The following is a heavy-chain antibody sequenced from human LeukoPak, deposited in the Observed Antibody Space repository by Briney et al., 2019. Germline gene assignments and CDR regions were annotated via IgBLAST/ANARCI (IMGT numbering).Heavy chain of an antibody. CDR2: ISYDGSNK. CDR1: GFTFSSYG. D-gene: IGHD3-16*01. Sequence: GGSLRLSCAASGFTFSSYGMHWVRQAPGKGLEWVAVISYDGSNKYYADSVKGRFTISRDNSKNTLYLQMNSLRAEDTAVYYCAKMCLSDAFDIWGQGTMVTVSS. J-gene: IGHJ3*02. V-gene: IGHV3-30*18. CDR3: AKMCLSDAFDI.